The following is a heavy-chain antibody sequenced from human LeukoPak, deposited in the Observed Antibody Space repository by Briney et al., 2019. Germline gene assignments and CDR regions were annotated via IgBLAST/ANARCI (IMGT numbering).Heavy chain of an antibody. J-gene: IGHJ4*02. CDR3: ARGPEGDSYGYYFDY. CDR1: GGSITSHY. D-gene: IGHD5-18*01. CDR2: IYYSGST. V-gene: IGHV4-59*11. Sequence: SETLSLTCTVSGGSITSHYWSWIRQPPGKGLEWIGYIYYSGSTNYNPSLKSRVTISVDTSKNQFSLKLSSVTAADTAVYYCARGPEGDSYGYYFDYWGQGTLVTVSS.